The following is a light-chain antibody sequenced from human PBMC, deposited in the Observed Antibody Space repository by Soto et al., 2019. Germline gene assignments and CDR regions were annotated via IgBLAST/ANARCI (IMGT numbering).Light chain of an antibody. CDR2: GVF. Sequence: EVVLTQSPATLSVSPGERATLSCRASQSVSSNLAWYRQKPGQAPRLLMYGVFTRATDIPARFSGSGSGTEFTLTISSLQSEDFAVYYCQQYNNWPLTLGGGTKVEIK. CDR3: QQYNNWPLT. J-gene: IGKJ4*01. V-gene: IGKV3-15*01. CDR1: QSVSSN.